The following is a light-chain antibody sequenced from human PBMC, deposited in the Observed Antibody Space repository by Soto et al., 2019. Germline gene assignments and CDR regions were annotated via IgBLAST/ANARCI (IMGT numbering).Light chain of an antibody. V-gene: IGKV1-13*02. Sequence: AIQLTQSPSSLSASVGDRVTITCRASQDIRGALAWYQQKPWKAPKMLIYDVSTLESGVPLRFSGSRSGTDFTLTISSLQPVDFATYYCQQFNSYPITFGQGKRLEIK. CDR3: QQFNSYPIT. CDR2: DVS. CDR1: QDIRGA. J-gene: IGKJ5*01.